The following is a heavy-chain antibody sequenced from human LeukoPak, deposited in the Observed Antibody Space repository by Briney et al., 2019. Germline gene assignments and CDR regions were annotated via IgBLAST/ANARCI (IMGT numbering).Heavy chain of an antibody. V-gene: IGHV3-23*01. CDR2: IGSSGGGI. D-gene: IGHD3-22*01. CDR1: GFTFSTYT. CDR3: AKDDSSGYGYYFDY. Sequence: AGGSLRLSCAASGFTFSTYTMYWVRHPPGKRLEWVSIIGSSGGGIHYADSVKGRFTISRDNSKNALYLQMNSLRAEDTAVYYCAKDDSSGYGYYFDYWGQGTLVTASS. J-gene: IGHJ4*02.